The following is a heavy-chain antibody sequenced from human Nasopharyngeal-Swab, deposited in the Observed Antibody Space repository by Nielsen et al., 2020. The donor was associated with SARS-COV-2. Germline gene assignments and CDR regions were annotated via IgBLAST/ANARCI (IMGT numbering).Heavy chain of an antibody. D-gene: IGHD1-7*01. V-gene: IGHV1-46*01. CDR1: GYTFTSYY. CDR3: ARVLPFRITGTSGMDV. J-gene: IGHJ6*02. CDR2: INPTDGST. Sequence: ASVKVSCKASGYTFTSYYLHWVRQPPGQGLAWMGIINPTDGSTSYAQKFEGRVTMTRVTSTSTVYMELNSLRSEDTAVYYCARVLPFRITGTSGMDVWGQGTTVTVSS.